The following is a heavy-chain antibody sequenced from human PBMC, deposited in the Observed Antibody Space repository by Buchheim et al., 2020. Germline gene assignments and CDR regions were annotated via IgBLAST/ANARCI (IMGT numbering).Heavy chain of an antibody. D-gene: IGHD1-26*01. J-gene: IGHJ4*02. CDR2: ISYDGSNK. Sequence: QVQLVESGGGVVQPGRSLRLSCAASGFTFSSCGMHWVRQAPGKGLEWVAVISYDGSNKYYADSVKGRFTISRDNSKNTLYLQMNSLRAEDTAVYYSAKDEVGATRYWGQGTL. CDR3: AKDEVGATRY. CDR1: GFTFSSCG. V-gene: IGHV3-30*18.